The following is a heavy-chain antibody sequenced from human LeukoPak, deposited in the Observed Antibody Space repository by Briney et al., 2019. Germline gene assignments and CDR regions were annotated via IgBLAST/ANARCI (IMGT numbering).Heavy chain of an antibody. CDR3: ARDAPLLPKSFDY. CDR2: IYSGGST. Sequence: PGVSLRLSCAASGVTGSRKYMSWGRQAPGKELEWVSVIYSGGSTYYADSVKGRFTISRDNSKNTLYPQMNSLRAEDTAVYYCARDAPLLPKSFDYWGQGPLVTVSS. D-gene: IGHD3-22*01. J-gene: IGHJ4*02. V-gene: IGHV3-66*01. CDR1: GVTGSRKY.